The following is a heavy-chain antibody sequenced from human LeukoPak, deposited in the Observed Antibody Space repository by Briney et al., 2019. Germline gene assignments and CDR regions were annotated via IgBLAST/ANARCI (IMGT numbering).Heavy chain of an antibody. CDR3: ATDGAGFDT. Sequence: PGGSLRLSCAASGFTFSDYHMSWIRQAPGKGLEWLSYINIGGTNTHYADSVKGRFTISRDNAKKSLYLEMNNLRAGDTAVYYCATDGAGFDTWGQGVLVTVSS. V-gene: IGHV3-11*01. CDR2: INIGGTNT. CDR1: GFTFSDYH. J-gene: IGHJ5*02.